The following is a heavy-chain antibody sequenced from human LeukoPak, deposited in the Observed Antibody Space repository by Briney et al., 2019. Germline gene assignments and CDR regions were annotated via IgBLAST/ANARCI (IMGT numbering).Heavy chain of an antibody. J-gene: IGHJ4*02. CDR1: GGSISSGGYY. D-gene: IGHD6-19*01. V-gene: IGHV4-31*03. CDR3: ARVKGESIAVEG. CDR2: IYYSGST. Sequence: PSQTLSLTCTVSGGSISSGGYYWSWIRQHPGKGLEWIGYIYYSGSTYYNPSLKSRVTISVDTSKNQFSLKLSSVTAADTAVYYCARVKGESIAVEGWGQGTLVTVSS.